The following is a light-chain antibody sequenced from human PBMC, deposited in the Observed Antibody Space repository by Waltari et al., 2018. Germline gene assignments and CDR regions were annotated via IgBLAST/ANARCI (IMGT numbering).Light chain of an antibody. CDR3: LSYDRSLRGSV. CDR1: SSNIGAGYD. CDR2: DFT. J-gene: IGLJ2*01. Sequence: QSVLTQPPSVSGAPGQRVTISCTGSSSNIGAGYDVHWYQHPPGTAPTLLIYDFTHRPSGVPDRFAASKSGTSASLAITGLQAEDEADYYCLSYDRSLRGSVFGGGTKLTVL. V-gene: IGLV1-40*01.